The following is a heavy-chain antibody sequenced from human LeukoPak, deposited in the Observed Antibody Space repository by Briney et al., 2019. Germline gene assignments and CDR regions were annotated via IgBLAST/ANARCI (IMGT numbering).Heavy chain of an antibody. D-gene: IGHD3-22*01. Sequence: GASVKVSCKASGYTFTSYAMDWVRQAPGQGLEWMGWINTNTGNPTYAQGFTGRFVFSLDTSVSTAYLQISSLKAEDTAVYYCARGAGYYDSSGYYNDLWGQGTLVTVSS. V-gene: IGHV7-4-1*02. J-gene: IGHJ5*02. CDR3: ARGAGYYDSSGYYNDL. CDR1: GYTFTSYA. CDR2: INTNTGNP.